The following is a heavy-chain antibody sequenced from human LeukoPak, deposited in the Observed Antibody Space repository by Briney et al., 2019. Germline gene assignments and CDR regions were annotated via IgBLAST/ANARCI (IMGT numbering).Heavy chain of an antibody. Sequence: NPGGSLRLSCAASGFTFSDYYMSWIRQAPGKGLEWVSYISSSGSTIYYADSVKGRFTISRDNAKNSLYLQMNSLRAEDTAVYYCARDFNHDYGDYDDAFDIWGQGTMVTVSS. J-gene: IGHJ3*02. V-gene: IGHV3-11*01. CDR3: ARDFNHDYGDYDDAFDI. CDR1: GFTFSDYY. D-gene: IGHD4-17*01. CDR2: ISSSGSTI.